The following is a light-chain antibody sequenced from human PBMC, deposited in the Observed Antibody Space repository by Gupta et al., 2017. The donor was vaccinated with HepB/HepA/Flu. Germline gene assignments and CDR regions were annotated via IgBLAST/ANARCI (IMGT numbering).Light chain of an antibody. J-gene: IGLJ1*01. CDR3: VLYMGSGIKV. CDR2: STN. CDR1: SGSVSTSYY. V-gene: IGLV8-61*01. Sequence: QTVVTQEPSFSVSPGGTVTLTCGLSSGSVSTSYYPSWYQQTPGQAPRTLIYSTNTRSSGVPDRFSGSILGNKAALTITGAQADDESGYYCVLYMGSGIKVFGTGTKVTVL.